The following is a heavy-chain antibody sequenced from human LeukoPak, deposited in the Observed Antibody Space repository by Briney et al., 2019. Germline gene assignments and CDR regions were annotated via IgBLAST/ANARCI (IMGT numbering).Heavy chain of an antibody. Sequence: GGSLRLSCAASGFTFSDYYMSWIRQAPGKGLEWVSYISSSGSTIYYADSVKGRFTISRDNAKNSPYLQMNSLRAEDTAVYYCARSSSSSWSPSAEYFQHWGQGTLVTVSS. V-gene: IGHV3-11*01. J-gene: IGHJ1*01. D-gene: IGHD6-13*01. CDR1: GFTFSDYY. CDR3: ARSSSSSWSPSAEYFQH. CDR2: ISSSGSTI.